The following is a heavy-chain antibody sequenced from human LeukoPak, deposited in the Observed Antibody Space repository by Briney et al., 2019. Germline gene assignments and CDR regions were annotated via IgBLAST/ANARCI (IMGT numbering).Heavy chain of an antibody. CDR1: GFTFDDYA. CDR2: ISWNSGSI. CDR3: ATTPSGWYNY. Sequence: GRSLRLSCAASGFTFDDYAMHWVRQAPGKGLEWVSGISWNSGSIGYADSVKGRFTISRDNAKNSLYLQMNSLRAEGTALYYCATTPSGWYNYWGQGTLVTVSS. D-gene: IGHD6-19*01. J-gene: IGHJ4*02. V-gene: IGHV3-9*01.